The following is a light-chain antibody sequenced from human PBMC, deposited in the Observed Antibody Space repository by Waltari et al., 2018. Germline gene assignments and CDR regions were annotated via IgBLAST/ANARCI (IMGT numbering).Light chain of an antibody. CDR3: CSYVGLGIYV. J-gene: IGLJ1*01. Sequence: QSGLTQPASVSGSPGQSITISCTGTSSDVGNYNLVSWYQQYAGKAPKLRFYEVTKRASGVSDRFSGSKSGNTASLTISGLQSEDEADYYCCSYVGLGIYVFGTGTKVTVL. V-gene: IGLV2-23*02. CDR1: SSDVGNYNL. CDR2: EVT.